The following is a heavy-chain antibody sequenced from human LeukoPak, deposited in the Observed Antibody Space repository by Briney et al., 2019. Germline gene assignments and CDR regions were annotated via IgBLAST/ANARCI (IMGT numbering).Heavy chain of an antibody. CDR1: GFTFSSYG. Sequence: GGSLRLSCAASGFTFSSYGMHWVRQAPGKGLEWVAVISYDGSTQYYADSVKGRFTISRDNSNNMLSLQMNSLKAEDTAVYYCAKGRMMATIMISFDYWGRGTLVTVSS. CDR2: ISYDGSTQ. V-gene: IGHV3-30*18. D-gene: IGHD5-24*01. J-gene: IGHJ4*02. CDR3: AKGRMMATIMISFDY.